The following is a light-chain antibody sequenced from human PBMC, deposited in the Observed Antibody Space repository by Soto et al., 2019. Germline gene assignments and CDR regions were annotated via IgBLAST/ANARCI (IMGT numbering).Light chain of an antibody. CDR3: QSYDSSLSGFYV. V-gene: IGLV1-40*01. Sequence: QSVLTQPPSVSGAPGQRVTISCTGSSSNIGAGYDVHWYQQLPGTAPKLLIYGNSNRPSGVPDRFSGSKSGTSASLAITGLQAEDEADYHGQSYDSSLSGFYVFGTGTKVTVL. J-gene: IGLJ1*01. CDR2: GNS. CDR1: SSNIGAGYD.